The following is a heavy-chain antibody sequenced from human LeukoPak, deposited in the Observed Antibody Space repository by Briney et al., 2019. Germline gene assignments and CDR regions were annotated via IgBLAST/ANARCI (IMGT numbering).Heavy chain of an antibody. J-gene: IGHJ4*02. Sequence: SVKVSCKASGGTFSSYAISWVRQAPGQGLEWMGRIIPIFGTANYAQKFQGRVTITTDESTSTAYMELSSLRSEDTAVYYCARDHYYDSSGYYYVTPSVFDYWGPRTLVTVSS. CDR3: ARDHYYDSSGYYYVTPSVFDY. D-gene: IGHD3-22*01. CDR2: IIPIFGTA. CDR1: GGTFSSYA. V-gene: IGHV1-69*05.